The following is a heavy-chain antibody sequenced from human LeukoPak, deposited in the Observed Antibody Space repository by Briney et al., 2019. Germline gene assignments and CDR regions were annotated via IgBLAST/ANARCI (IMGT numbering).Heavy chain of an antibody. D-gene: IGHD4-23*01. CDR3: ARRTTVAYFDY. Sequence: KASETLSLTCTVSGGSISSSTYCWAWIRQPPGKGLEWIGSIYYRGSTIYNPSLKSRFTISVITSRNQFSLRLTSVTAADTAVYFCARRTTVAYFDYWGQGTLVTVSS. J-gene: IGHJ4*02. CDR1: GGSISSSTYC. CDR2: IYYRGST. V-gene: IGHV4-39*01.